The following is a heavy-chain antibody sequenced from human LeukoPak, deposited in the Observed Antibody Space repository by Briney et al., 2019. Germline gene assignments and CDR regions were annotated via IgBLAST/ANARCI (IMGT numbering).Heavy chain of an antibody. J-gene: IGHJ4*02. CDR3: ARGGVNPVDH. D-gene: IGHD1-14*01. V-gene: IGHV3-74*01. CDR1: GFPFNSFW. Sequence: PGGSLRLSYAASGFPFNSFWMHWVRQAPVKGLVWVSDMNEYSTTIRYADSVKGRFTISRDNAKSILYLQMNNLRAEDTAMYFCARGGVNPVDHWGQGTLVTVSS. CDR2: MNEYSTTI.